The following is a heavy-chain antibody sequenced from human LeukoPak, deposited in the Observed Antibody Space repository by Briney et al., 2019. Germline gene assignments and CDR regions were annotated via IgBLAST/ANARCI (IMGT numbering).Heavy chain of an antibody. CDR1: GFTFSAYS. CDR2: ISSSSSTI. CDR3: ARGSGSYSFDY. Sequence: GGSLRLSCSASGFTFSAYSMNWVRQAPGKGLEWISYISSSSSTIYYADSVKGRFTISRDNAKNSLFLQMNSLRAEDTAVYYCARGSGSYSFDYWGQGTLVTVSS. J-gene: IGHJ4*02. D-gene: IGHD1-26*01. V-gene: IGHV3-48*04.